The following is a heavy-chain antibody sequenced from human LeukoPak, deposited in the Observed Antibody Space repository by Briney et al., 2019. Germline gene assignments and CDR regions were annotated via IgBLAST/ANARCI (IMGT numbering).Heavy chain of an antibody. Sequence: GGSLRLSCAASGFTVNSNYMNWVRQAPGKGLEWVSSISSSSSYIYYADSVKGRFTISRDNAKNSLYLQMNSLRAEDTAVYYCAGDFWSGYYIRPLDYWGQGTLVTVSS. J-gene: IGHJ4*02. CDR2: ISSSSSYI. V-gene: IGHV3-21*01. CDR1: GFTVNSNY. D-gene: IGHD3-3*01. CDR3: AGDFWSGYYIRPLDY.